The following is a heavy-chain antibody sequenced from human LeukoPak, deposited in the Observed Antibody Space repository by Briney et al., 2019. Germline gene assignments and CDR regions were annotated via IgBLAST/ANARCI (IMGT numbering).Heavy chain of an antibody. CDR2: INHSGST. CDR1: GGSFSGYY. D-gene: IGHD3-22*01. V-gene: IGHV4-34*01. J-gene: IGHJ4*02. CDR3: ARHYYDSSGPTLDY. Sequence: SETLSLTCAVYGGSFSGYYWSWIRQPPGKGLEWIGEINHSGSTNYNPSLKSRVTISVDTSKNQFSLKLSSVTAADTAVYYCARHYYDSSGPTLDYWGQGTLVTVS.